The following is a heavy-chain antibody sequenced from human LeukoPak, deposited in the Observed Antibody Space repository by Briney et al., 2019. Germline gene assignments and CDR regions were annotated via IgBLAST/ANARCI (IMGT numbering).Heavy chain of an antibody. D-gene: IGHD3-22*01. CDR3: ARPFGGYDSSGYYLNDAFDI. V-gene: IGHV3-21*01. Sequence: GGSLRLSCAASGFTFSSYSMNWVRQAPGKGLEWVSSISSSSSYIYYADSVKGRFTISRDNAKNSLYMQMNSLRAEDTAVYYCARPFGGYDSSGYYLNDAFDIWGQGTMVTVSS. CDR2: ISSSSSYI. J-gene: IGHJ3*02. CDR1: GFTFSSYS.